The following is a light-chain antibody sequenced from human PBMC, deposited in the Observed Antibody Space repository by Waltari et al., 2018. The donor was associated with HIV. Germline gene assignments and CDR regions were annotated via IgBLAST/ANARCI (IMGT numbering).Light chain of an antibody. V-gene: IGLV3-25*03. J-gene: IGLJ2*01. CDR2: QDV. Sequence: SYDLTQAPSVSVTPGQTAKIPCSGDALSRHFVAWYRQKPGQAPMMIIFQDVQRPPGIRARFSASTSGTIATLTISEVQAEDEADYYCQSAHNSHTIFGGGTKLTVL. CDR3: QSAHNSHTI. CDR1: ALSRHF.